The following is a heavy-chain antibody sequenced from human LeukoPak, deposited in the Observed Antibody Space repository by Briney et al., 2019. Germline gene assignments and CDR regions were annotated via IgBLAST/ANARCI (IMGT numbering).Heavy chain of an antibody. CDR3: ARGLYSSSFPATRHYYYYGMDV. CDR1: GFTFSSYC. CDR2: ISSSSSYI. Sequence: GGSLRLSCAASGFTFSSYCMNWVRQAPGKGLEWVSSISSSSSYIYYADSVKGGFTISRDNAKNSLYLQRNSLRAHDAAVYYDARGLYSSSFPATRHYYYYGMDVWGQGTTVHVSS. V-gene: IGHV3-21*01. J-gene: IGHJ6*02. D-gene: IGHD6-6*01.